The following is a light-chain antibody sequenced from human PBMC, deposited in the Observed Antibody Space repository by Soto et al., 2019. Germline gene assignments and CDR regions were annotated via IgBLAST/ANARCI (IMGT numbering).Light chain of an antibody. V-gene: IGLV2-8*01. Sequence: QSALTQPPSASGSPGQSVTISCTGSSSDVGGYNYVSWYQQHPGKAPKLMIYEVSKRPSGVPDRFSGSKSGNTASLTVSGQQAEDAADYYRSSYAGSNNLVFGGGTQLTVL. CDR3: SSYAGSNNLV. CDR1: SSDVGGYNY. CDR2: EVS. J-gene: IGLJ2*01.